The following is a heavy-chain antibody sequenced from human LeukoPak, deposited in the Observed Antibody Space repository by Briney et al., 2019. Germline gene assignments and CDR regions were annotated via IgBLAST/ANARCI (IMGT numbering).Heavy chain of an antibody. D-gene: IGHD3-16*02. CDR1: GGSISSYY. CDR3: ARYVWGSYPTFEDY. J-gene: IGHJ4*02. Sequence: KSSETLSLTCTVSGGSISSYYWSWIRQPPGKGLEWIGYIYYSGSTNYNPSLKSRVTISVDTSKNQFPLKLSSVTAADTAVYYCARYVWGSYPTFEDYWGQGTLVTVSS. CDR2: IYYSGST. V-gene: IGHV4-59*01.